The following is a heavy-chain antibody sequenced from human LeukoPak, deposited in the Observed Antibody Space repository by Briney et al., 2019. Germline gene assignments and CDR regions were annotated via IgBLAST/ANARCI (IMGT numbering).Heavy chain of an antibody. V-gene: IGHV3-30*03. CDR3: ARDRAWNYFGY. Sequence: GGSLRLSCAPFGFTFSRHGMHWVRQAPGKGLEWVAIISNDGSRKYYAHSVEGRFTISRDNSKNTLYLQMDSLRAEDTAVYYCARDRAWNYFGYWGQGTLVTVSS. D-gene: IGHD3-3*01. J-gene: IGHJ4*02. CDR1: GFTFSRHG. CDR2: ISNDGSRK.